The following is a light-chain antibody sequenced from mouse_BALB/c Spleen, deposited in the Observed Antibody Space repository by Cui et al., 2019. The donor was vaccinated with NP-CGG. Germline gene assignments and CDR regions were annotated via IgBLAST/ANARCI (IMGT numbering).Light chain of an antibody. J-gene: IGLJ1*01. Sequence: QAVVTQESALTTSPGETVTLTCRSNTGAVTTSNYANWVQEKPDHLFTVLIGGTNNRAPGVPARFSGSLIGDKAALTITGAQTEDEAIYFCALWYSNHWVFGGGTKLTVL. V-gene: IGLV1*01. CDR1: TGAVTTSNY. CDR3: ALWYSNHWV. CDR2: GTN.